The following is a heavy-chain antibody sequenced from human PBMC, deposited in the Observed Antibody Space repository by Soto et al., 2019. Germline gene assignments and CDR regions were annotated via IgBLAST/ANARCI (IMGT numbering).Heavy chain of an antibody. J-gene: IGHJ4*02. Sequence: GGSLRLSCAASGFTFSDHYMDWVRQAPGKGLEWVGRTRNKANSYTTEYAASVKGRFTISRDDSKNSLYLQMNSLKTEDTAVYYCARLRSYSYDYWGQGTLVTVSS. D-gene: IGHD5-18*01. CDR3: ARLRSYSYDY. CDR1: GFTFSDHY. V-gene: IGHV3-72*01. CDR2: TRNKANSYTT.